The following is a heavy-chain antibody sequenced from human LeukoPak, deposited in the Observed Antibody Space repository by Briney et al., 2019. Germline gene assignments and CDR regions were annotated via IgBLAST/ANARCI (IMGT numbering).Heavy chain of an antibody. D-gene: IGHD6-6*01. CDR1: GFTFSSYE. CDR3: ARVEQQLVRGY. Sequence: GGSLRLSCSASGFTFSSYEMNWVRQAPGKGLEWVSYISGSGSSRYYADSVKGRFTISRDNTRNSLYLQMDSLRAEDTALYCGARVEQQLVRGYWGQGTLVTVSS. CDR2: ISGSGSSR. J-gene: IGHJ4*02. V-gene: IGHV3-48*03.